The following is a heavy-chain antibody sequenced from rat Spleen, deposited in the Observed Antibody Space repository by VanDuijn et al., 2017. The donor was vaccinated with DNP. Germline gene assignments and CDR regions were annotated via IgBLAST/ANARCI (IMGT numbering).Heavy chain of an antibody. CDR3: ATHRLRVFHY. CDR1: GFTLSDYN. J-gene: IGHJ2*01. D-gene: IGHD1-7*01. CDR2: IMDDGSGT. V-gene: IGHV5S10*01. Sequence: EVQLVESGGGLLQPGRSLKLACVVSGFTLSDYNMAWVRQSPKKGLEWVGNIMDDGSGTYYRDSVKGRFTISRDNAKSTLYLQMDSLRSEDTATYYCATHRLRVFHYWGQGVMVTVSS.